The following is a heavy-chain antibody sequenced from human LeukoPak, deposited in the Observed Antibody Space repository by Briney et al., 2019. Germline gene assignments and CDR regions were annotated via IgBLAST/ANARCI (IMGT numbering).Heavy chain of an antibody. D-gene: IGHD1-20*01. J-gene: IGHJ5*02. CDR2: VYYSGST. Sequence: PSETLSLTCTVSGGSISTYYWSWIRQPPGKGLEWIGYVYYSGSTNYNPSLKSRVTISADTSKNQFSLKLSSVTAADTAVYYCARHGNSAYNRNDVGFDPWGQGTLVTVSS. V-gene: IGHV4-59*08. CDR3: ARHGNSAYNRNDVGFDP. CDR1: GGSISTYY.